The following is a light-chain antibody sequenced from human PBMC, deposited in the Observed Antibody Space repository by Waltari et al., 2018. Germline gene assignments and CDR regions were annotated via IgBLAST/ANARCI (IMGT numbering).Light chain of an antibody. V-gene: IGLV2-8*01. Sequence: QAALTQPPSMSGSPGQSVTISCPGTSSDIGGYNRVSWYQQHPGKAPKLMIYEVSQRPSGVSVRFSGSTSGNTASLTISGLQAEDEADYYCSSYAGSNTLVFGGGTRLTVL. J-gene: IGLJ2*01. CDR2: EVS. CDR1: SSDIGGYNR. CDR3: SSYAGSNTLV.